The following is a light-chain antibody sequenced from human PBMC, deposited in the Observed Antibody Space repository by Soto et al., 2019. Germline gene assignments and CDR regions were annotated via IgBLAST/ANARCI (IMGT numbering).Light chain of an antibody. CDR1: QRISSN. J-gene: IGKJ2*01. Sequence: EIVMTQSPATLSVSPRERATLSCRASQRISSNLAWYQQKPGQAPRLLIYGASTRATGIPERFSGSGSGTEFTLTISSLQSEDFAVYYCQPYNNWPPAYTFGQGTKVEIK. CDR3: QPYNNWPPAYT. V-gene: IGKV3-15*01. CDR2: GAS.